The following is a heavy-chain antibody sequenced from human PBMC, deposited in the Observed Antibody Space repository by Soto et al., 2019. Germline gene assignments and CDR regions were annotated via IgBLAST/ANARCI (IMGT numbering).Heavy chain of an antibody. CDR2: IGTAGDT. Sequence: GGSLRLSCAASGFTFSSYDMHWVRQATGKGLEWVSAIGTAGDTYYPGSVKGRFTISRENAKNSLYLQMNSLRAEDTAVYYCARDFSGSYNYYYYGMDVWGQGTTVTVSS. CDR1: GFTFSSYD. J-gene: IGHJ6*02. CDR3: ARDFSGSYNYYYYGMDV. D-gene: IGHD1-26*01. V-gene: IGHV3-13*01.